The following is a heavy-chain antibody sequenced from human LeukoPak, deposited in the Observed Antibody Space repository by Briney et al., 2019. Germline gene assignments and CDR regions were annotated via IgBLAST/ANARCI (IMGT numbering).Heavy chain of an antibody. D-gene: IGHD2-15*01. CDR3: AKALVGYCSGGSCYPPYYFDY. CDR2: I. V-gene: IGHV3-23*01. Sequence: GGSLRLSCAASGFTFSSYAMSWVRQAPGKGLEWVSAIKGRFTISRDNSKNTLYLQMNSLRAEDTAVYYCAKALVGYCSGGSCYPPYYFDYWGQGTLVTVSS. J-gene: IGHJ4*02. CDR1: GFTFSSYA.